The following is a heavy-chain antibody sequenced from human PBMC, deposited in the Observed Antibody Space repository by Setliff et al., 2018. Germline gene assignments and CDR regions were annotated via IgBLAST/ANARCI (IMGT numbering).Heavy chain of an antibody. D-gene: IGHD3-22*01. CDR2: IYNYSFKT. CDR1: GYTFTNYG. J-gene: IGHJ4*02. CDR3: ARINFYVSSGYYYAPEL. Sequence: GASVKVSCKASGYTFTNYGITWVRQAPGRGLEWMGWIYNYSFKTTYAQKFLDRVTITTDTSATTAYIELGSLRSDDTTVYYCARINFYVSSGYYYAPELWGQGTLVTVSS. V-gene: IGHV1-18*01.